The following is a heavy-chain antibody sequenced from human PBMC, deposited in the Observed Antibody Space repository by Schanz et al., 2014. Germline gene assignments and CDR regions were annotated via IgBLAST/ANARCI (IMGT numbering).Heavy chain of an antibody. V-gene: IGHV1-69*02. Sequence: QVQLVQSGAEVKKPGSSVKVSCKASGGTFSTYTISWVRQAPGQGLEWMGWISPYNGNTNYAQKLQGRVTMTADTSTNTAYMELSSLTSEDTAVHYCARGRGFYDYWGQGTLVTVSS. J-gene: IGHJ4*02. CDR2: ISPYNGNT. CDR3: ARGRGFYDY. CDR1: GGTFSTYT. D-gene: IGHD3-10*01.